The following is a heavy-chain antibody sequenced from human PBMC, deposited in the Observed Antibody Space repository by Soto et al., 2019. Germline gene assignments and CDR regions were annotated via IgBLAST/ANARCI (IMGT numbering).Heavy chain of an antibody. CDR1: GLSLNNYA. Sequence: LRLSCVVSGLSLNNYAIAWVRHAPGKGLEFVSTIDVLDGAWYSDSVRGRLAISRDVSRNTVYLQMSSLRVEDTAIYFCSDWRAGGPVNLDHWGPGTRVTVSS. CDR3: SDWRAGGPVNLDH. CDR2: IDVLDGA. J-gene: IGHJ4*02. D-gene: IGHD2-15*01. V-gene: IGHV3-23*01.